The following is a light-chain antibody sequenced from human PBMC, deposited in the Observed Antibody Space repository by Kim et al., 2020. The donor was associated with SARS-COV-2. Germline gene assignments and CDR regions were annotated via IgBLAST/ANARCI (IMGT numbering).Light chain of an antibody. CDR3: NSYTSTGTWV. V-gene: IGLV2-14*03. CDR2: EVS. J-gene: IGLJ3*02. CDR1: SSDVGGYNY. Sequence: QSALTQPASVSGSPGQSITISCTGTSSDVGGYNYVSWYQQHPGKGPKLMIYEVSNRPSGVSDRFSGSKSGNTASLTISGLQAEDEADYYCNSYTSTGTWVFGGGTKVTVL.